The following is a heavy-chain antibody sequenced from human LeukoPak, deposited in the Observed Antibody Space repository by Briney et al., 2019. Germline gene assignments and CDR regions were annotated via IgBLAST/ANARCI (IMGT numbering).Heavy chain of an antibody. CDR1: GYTFTSYY. Sequence: GASVKVSCKASGYTFTSYYMHWVRQAPGQGLEWMGIINPSGGSTSYAQKFQGRVTMTRDTSTSTVYMELSSLRSEDTAVYYCARDRRLSHPDRRLGGGSCWSGYYCGGDAFDIWGQGTMVTVSS. J-gene: IGHJ3*02. D-gene: IGHD3-3*01. V-gene: IGHV1-46*01. CDR2: INPSGGST. CDR3: ARDRRLSHPDRRLGGGSCWSGYYCGGDAFDI.